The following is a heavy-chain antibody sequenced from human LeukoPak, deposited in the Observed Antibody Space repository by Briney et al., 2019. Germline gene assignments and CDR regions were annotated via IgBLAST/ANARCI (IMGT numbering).Heavy chain of an antibody. CDR3: ARGGVSGGFDY. V-gene: IGHV3-74*01. D-gene: IGHD3-10*01. CDR1: GFTLSNSW. J-gene: IGHJ4*02. CDR2: INNDGSRT. Sequence: GGSLRLSCAASGFTLSNSWMFWVRQPPGKGLKYVSEINNDGSRTSYADSAKGRFTISRDGAENTLFLQMNSLRAEDTAVYFCARGGVSGGFDYWGQGTLVTVSS.